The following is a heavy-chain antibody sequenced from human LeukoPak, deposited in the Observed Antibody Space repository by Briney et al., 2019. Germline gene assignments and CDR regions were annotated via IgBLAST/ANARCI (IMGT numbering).Heavy chain of an antibody. CDR2: IYYSGST. CDR1: GGSISSYY. CDR3: ARFGHTYGLDY. V-gene: IGHV4-59*08. J-gene: IGHJ4*02. D-gene: IGHD5-18*01. Sequence: SETLSLTCTVSGGSISSYYWSWIRQPPGKGLEWIGYIYYSGSTNYNPSLKSRVTISVDTSKNRFTLKLSSVTAADRAVYYCARFGHTYGLDYWGQGTLVTVSS.